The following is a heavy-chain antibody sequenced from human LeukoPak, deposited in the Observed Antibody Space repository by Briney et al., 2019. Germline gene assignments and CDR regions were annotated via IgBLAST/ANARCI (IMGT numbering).Heavy chain of an antibody. CDR1: GGSISSSNW. Sequence: SGTLSLTCAVSGGSISSSNWWSWVRQPPGKGLEWIGEIYHSGSTNYNPSLKSRVTISVDTSKNQFSLKLSSVTAADTAVYYCARDHYYNSSGYTFGYWGQGTLVTVSS. D-gene: IGHD3-22*01. CDR3: ARDHYYNSSGYTFGY. J-gene: IGHJ4*02. V-gene: IGHV4-4*02. CDR2: IYHSGST.